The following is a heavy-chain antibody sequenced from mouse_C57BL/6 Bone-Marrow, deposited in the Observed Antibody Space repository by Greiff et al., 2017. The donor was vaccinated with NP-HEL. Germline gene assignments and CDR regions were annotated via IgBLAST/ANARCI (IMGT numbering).Heavy chain of an antibody. CDR1: GFTFSDFY. D-gene: IGHD4-1*01. CDR2: SRNKANDYTT. Sequence: DVKLVESGGGLVQSGRSLRLSCATSGFTFSDFYMEWVRQAPGKGLEWIAASRNKANDYTTEYSASVKGRFIVSRDTSQSILYLQMNALRAEDTAIYYCARDALGIDYWGQGTTLTVSS. J-gene: IGHJ2*01. CDR3: ARDALGIDY. V-gene: IGHV7-1*01.